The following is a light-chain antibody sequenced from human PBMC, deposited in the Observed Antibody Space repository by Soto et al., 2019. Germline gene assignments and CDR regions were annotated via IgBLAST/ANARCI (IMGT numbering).Light chain of an antibody. J-gene: IGKJ4*01. Sequence: VMTQTPLSLSVPPGQPASISCNSSQSLLHTDGKTYLYWYLQKPGHPPQLLIYEVFNRFSGVPDRFSGSGSGTDFTLKISRVEAEDVATYYCMQTIQPLLTFGGGTKVEI. CDR3: MQTIQPLLT. CDR1: QSLLHTDGKTY. V-gene: IGKV2D-29*01. CDR2: EVF.